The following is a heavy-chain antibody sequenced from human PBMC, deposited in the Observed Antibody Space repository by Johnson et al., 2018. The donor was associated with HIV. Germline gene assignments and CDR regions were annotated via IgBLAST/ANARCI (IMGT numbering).Heavy chain of an antibody. Sequence: VQLVESGGGLIRPGGSLRLSCAASGFTVSSNYMSWVRQAPGKGLEWVSVIYNDGNTYYADSVKGRFTISRDNSKNTLYLQMNSLRAEDTAVYYCAKSPGKDHGGNSGAFDIWGQGTMVTVSS. V-gene: IGHV3-53*01. D-gene: IGHD4-23*01. CDR1: GFTVSSNY. CDR2: IYNDGNT. J-gene: IGHJ3*02. CDR3: AKSPGKDHGGNSGAFDI.